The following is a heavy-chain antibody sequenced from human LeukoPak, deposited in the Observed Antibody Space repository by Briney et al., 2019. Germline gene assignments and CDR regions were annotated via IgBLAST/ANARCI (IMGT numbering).Heavy chain of an antibody. Sequence: PGGSLRLSCAASGFTFSSYAMNWVRQAPGKGLQWVSAIVGSGVSTYYADSVKGRFTISRDNSKNTLYLQMNSLRAEDTAVYYCATDWAITIAAYWGQGTLVTVSS. CDR2: IVGSGVST. CDR3: ATDWAITIAAY. D-gene: IGHD3-10*01. J-gene: IGHJ4*02. V-gene: IGHV3-23*01. CDR1: GFTFSSYA.